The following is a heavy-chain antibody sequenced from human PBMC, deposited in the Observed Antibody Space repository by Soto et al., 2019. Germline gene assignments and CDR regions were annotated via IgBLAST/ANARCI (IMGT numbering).Heavy chain of an antibody. CDR2: LNSDGTYA. J-gene: IGHJ4*02. CDR3: ARGGAYGDYRSDF. Sequence: GGSLRLSCAASGFNFSVYWMHWVRQAPGKGLVWVARLNSDGTYASSADSVKGRLTISRDNAKNTLYLQLNSLRAEDTAVYYCARGGAYGDYRSDFWGQGTLVTVSS. CDR1: GFNFSVYW. V-gene: IGHV3-74*01. D-gene: IGHD4-17*01.